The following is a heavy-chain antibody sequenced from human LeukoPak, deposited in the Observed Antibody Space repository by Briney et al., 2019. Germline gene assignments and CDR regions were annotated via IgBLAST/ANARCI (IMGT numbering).Heavy chain of an antibody. V-gene: IGHV3-48*01. Sequence: SGGSPRLSCAASGFTFSSYSMNWVRQAPGKGLEWVSYISSSSSTIYYADSVRGRFTISRDNAKNSLYLQMNSLRAEDTAVYYCARAPQDYFDYWGQGTLVTVSS. J-gene: IGHJ4*02. CDR3: ARAPQDYFDY. CDR1: GFTFSSYS. CDR2: ISSSSSTI.